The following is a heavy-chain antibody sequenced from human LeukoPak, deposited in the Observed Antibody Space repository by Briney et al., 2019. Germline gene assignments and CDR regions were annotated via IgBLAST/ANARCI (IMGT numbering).Heavy chain of an antibody. J-gene: IGHJ3*02. Sequence: SQTLSLTCTVSGDSISSGDYYWSWIRQPPGKGLEWIGYIYYSGSTFYNPSLKSRVSISVDTSKNQFSLKLNSVTAADTAVYYCARDDYGGSSGAFDIWGQGTMVTVSS. D-gene: IGHD4-23*01. CDR3: ARDDYGGSSGAFDI. CDR1: GDSISSGDYY. CDR2: IYYSGST. V-gene: IGHV4-30-4*01.